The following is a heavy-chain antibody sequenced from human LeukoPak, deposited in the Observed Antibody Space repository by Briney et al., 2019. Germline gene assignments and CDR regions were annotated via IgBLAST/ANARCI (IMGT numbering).Heavy chain of an antibody. CDR1: GFTFSSYA. Sequence: GGSLRLPCAASGFTFSSYAMSWVRQAPGKGLEWVSVISGSGGNTYYADSVKGRFTISRDNSKNTHYLQMSSLRAEDTGIYYCAKGGHYSFFDYWGQGTLVTVSS. CDR2: ISGSGGNT. V-gene: IGHV3-23*01. CDR3: AKGGHYSFFDY. D-gene: IGHD4-11*01. J-gene: IGHJ4*02.